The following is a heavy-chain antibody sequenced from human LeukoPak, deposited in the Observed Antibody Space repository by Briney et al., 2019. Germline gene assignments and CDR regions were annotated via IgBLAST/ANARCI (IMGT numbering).Heavy chain of an antibody. V-gene: IGHV4-31*03. J-gene: IGHJ4*02. Sequence: SETLSLTCTVSGDSVSSGGYYWVWIRQRPGKGLEWIGYIYYTGSTSYNPSLKSRLTIAVDTSKNQFSLKLSSVTAADTAVYYCARAWSGDGYNHLSFDYWGQGTLVTVSS. CDR2: IYYTGST. CDR3: ARAWSGDGYNHLSFDY. CDR1: GDSVSSGGYY. D-gene: IGHD5-24*01.